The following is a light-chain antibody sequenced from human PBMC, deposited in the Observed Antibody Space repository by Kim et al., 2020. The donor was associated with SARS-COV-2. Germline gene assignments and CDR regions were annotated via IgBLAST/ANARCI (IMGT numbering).Light chain of an antibody. Sequence: ATISCKSSQSVLYSSNDKNYLAWYQQKPGQPPKLLLYWASTRESGVPDRFSGSGSGTDFTLTISSLQAEDVAVYYCQQHYDTPLTFGGGTKVEIK. CDR1: QSVLYSSNDKNY. CDR2: WAS. J-gene: IGKJ4*01. V-gene: IGKV4-1*01. CDR3: QQHYDTPLT.